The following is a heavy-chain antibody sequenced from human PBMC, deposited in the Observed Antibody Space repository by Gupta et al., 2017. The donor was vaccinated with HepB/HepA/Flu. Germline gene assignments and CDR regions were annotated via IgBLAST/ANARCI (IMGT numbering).Heavy chain of an antibody. V-gene: IGHV3-23*01. D-gene: IGHD3-3*01. J-gene: IGHJ6*03. CDR1: GFSVGSNA. CDR3: AKDLYFWSGMDV. Sequence: QLLESGGGLVQPGGSLRLYCAASGFSVGSNAMAWVRQAPGKGLEWVSGFGSDMKTHYAGSVRGRFTISRDTVKNTVSLQMNNLRAEDTAVYYCAKDLYFWSGMDVWGEGTTVTVSS. CDR2: FGSDMKT.